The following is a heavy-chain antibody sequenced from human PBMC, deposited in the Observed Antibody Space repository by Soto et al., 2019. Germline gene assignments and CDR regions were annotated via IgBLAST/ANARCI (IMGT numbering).Heavy chain of an antibody. V-gene: IGHV3-66*01. CDR3: ASLRFLEWLFWDDYYYYMDV. Sequence: GGSLRLSCAASGFTFSSNYMSWVRQAPGKGLEWVSVIYSGGSTYYADSVKGRFTISRDNSKNTLYLQMNSLRAEDTAVYYCASLRFLEWLFWDDYYYYMDVWGKGTTVTVSS. CDR1: GFTFSSNY. J-gene: IGHJ6*03. CDR2: IYSGGST. D-gene: IGHD3-3*01.